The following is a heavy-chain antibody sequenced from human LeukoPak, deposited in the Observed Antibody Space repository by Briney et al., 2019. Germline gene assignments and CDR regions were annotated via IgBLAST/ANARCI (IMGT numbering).Heavy chain of an antibody. Sequence: SETLSLTCTVSGGSISSYYWSWIRQPPGKGLEWIGYIYYSGSTNYNPSLKSRVTISVDTSKNQFSLKLSSVTAADTAVCYCARYNYGEDFDYWGQGTLVTVSS. CDR3: ARYNYGEDFDY. J-gene: IGHJ4*02. V-gene: IGHV4-59*01. D-gene: IGHD5-24*01. CDR1: GGSISSYY. CDR2: IYYSGST.